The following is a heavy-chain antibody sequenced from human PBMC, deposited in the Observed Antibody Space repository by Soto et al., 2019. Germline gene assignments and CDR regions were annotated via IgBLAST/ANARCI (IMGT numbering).Heavy chain of an antibody. Sequence: QLQLQESGPGLVKPSETLSLTCTVSGGSISSSSYYWGWIRQPPGKGLEWIGSIYYSGSTYYNPSLKSRVTISVDTSKNQFSLKLSSVTAADTAVYYCARRSGYDLGSDFQHWGQGTLVTVSS. CDR1: GGSISSSSYY. CDR3: ARRSGYDLGSDFQH. CDR2: IYYSGST. D-gene: IGHD5-12*01. V-gene: IGHV4-39*01. J-gene: IGHJ1*01.